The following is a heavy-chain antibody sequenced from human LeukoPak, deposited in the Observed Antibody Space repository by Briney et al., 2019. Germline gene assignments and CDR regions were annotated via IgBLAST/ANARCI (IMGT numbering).Heavy chain of an antibody. V-gene: IGHV4-34*01. J-gene: IGHJ6*03. CDR2: INHSGST. Sequence: SETLSLTCAVYGGSFSGYYWSWIRQPPGKGLEWIGEINHSGSTNYNPSPKSRVTISVDTSKNQFSLKLSSVTAADTAVYYCARGPRGSYRYYYYYYMDVWGKGTTVTVSS. CDR1: GGSFSGYY. CDR3: ARGPRGSYRYYYYYYMDV. D-gene: IGHD1-26*01.